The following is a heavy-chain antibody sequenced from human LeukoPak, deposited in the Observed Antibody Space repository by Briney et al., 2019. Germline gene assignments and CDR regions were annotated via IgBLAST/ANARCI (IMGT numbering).Heavy chain of an antibody. V-gene: IGHV1-18*01. CDR3: ARDRAFDY. Sequence: GASVKVSCKPSGDIFSSYVISRVRQAPGQGLEWMGWISAYNGNTNYAQKFQGRVTMTTDTSTSTAYMELRSLRSDDTAVYYCARDRAFDYWGQGTLVTVSS. J-gene: IGHJ4*02. CDR2: ISAYNGNT. CDR1: GDIFSSYV.